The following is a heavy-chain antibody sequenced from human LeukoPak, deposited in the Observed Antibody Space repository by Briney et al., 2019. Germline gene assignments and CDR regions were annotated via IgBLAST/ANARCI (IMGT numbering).Heavy chain of an antibody. CDR3: AKGYSSTWYPLSAQPHFDY. V-gene: IGHV3-43*02. Sequence: GESLRLSRVASGFTFDDYAMHWVRQVPGKGLEWVSLISGDGGSTYYADSVKGRFTISRDNRKNSLYLQMNSLRTEDTALYYCAKGYSSTWYPLSAQPHFDYWGQGTLVTVSS. CDR1: GFTFDDYA. D-gene: IGHD6-13*01. J-gene: IGHJ4*02. CDR2: ISGDGGST.